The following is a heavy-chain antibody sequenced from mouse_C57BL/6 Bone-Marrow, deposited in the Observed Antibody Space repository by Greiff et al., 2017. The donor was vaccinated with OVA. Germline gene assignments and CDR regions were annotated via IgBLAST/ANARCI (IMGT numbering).Heavy chain of an antibody. Sequence: VQLQQSGPELVKPGASVKISCKASGYSFTDYNMNWVKQSNGKSLEWIGVINPNYGTTSYNQKFKGKATLTVAQASSTAYMQLNSLTSEDSAVYYCASPMTTVVAPRHWYFDVWGTGTTVTVSS. D-gene: IGHD1-1*01. J-gene: IGHJ1*03. CDR3: ASPMTTVVAPRHWYFDV. V-gene: IGHV1-39*01. CDR2: INPNYGTT. CDR1: GYSFTDYN.